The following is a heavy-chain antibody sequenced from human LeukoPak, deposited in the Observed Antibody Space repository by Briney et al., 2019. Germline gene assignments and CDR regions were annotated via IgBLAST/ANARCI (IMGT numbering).Heavy chain of an antibody. CDR3: ARHGDGYMD. CDR1: GFTFSGSG. CDR2: IRNKAYTYAT. D-gene: IGHD5-12*01. Sequence: QPGRSLRLSCAASGFTFSGSGLHWVRQASGKGLEWLGRIRNKAYTYATAYAASVNGRFTISRDDSKNTAYLQLNSLKTEDTAVYYCARHGDGYMDWGQGTLVTVSS. J-gene: IGHJ4*02. V-gene: IGHV3-73*01.